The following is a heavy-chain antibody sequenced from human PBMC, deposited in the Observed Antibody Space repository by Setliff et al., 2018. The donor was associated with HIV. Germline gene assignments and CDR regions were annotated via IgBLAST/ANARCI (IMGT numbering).Heavy chain of an antibody. V-gene: IGHV3-74*01. CDR3: MTDPTVTTNSWFDP. CDR1: GVTFSSYW. D-gene: IGHD4-17*01. CDR2: INGDGDTI. J-gene: IGHJ5*02. Sequence: GGSLRLSCTASGVTFSSYWMHWVRQVPGKGLLWVSRINGDGDTIYYTDSVKGRFTISRDNAKNSLFLQMNSLRAEDTAVYYCMTDPTVTTNSWFDPWGQGTLVTVSS.